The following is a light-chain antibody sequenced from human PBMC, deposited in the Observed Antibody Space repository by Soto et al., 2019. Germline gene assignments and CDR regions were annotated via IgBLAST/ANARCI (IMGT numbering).Light chain of an antibody. J-gene: IGKJ4*01. CDR2: DAS. CDR1: QSVSSY. V-gene: IGKV3-11*01. Sequence: EIVLTQSPSTLSWSPGSRSTLSCRASQSVSSYLAWYQQKPGQAPRILIYDASNRATGIPARFSGSGYGTDFTLTISSLETADFAVYYCQQRSNWPLTFGGGTKVDIK. CDR3: QQRSNWPLT.